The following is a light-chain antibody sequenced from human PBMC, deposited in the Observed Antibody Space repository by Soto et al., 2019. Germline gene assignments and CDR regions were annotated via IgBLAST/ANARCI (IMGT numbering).Light chain of an antibody. CDR3: QPYNNWPLT. CDR2: DTS. Sequence: EVVMRQSPATLSVSPGEGATRSCSASQGIGDTLAWYQHKPGQTPRLLIYDTSTRATGVPTRFSGSRSGAECTLTINSLKSEDFAVYYCQPYNNWPLTFGGGPKVEIK. CDR1: QGIGDT. V-gene: IGKV3-15*01. J-gene: IGKJ4*02.